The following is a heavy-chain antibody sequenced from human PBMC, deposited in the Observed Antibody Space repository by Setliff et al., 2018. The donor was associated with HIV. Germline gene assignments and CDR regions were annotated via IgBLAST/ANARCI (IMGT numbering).Heavy chain of an antibody. Sequence: KASGGTFSSYASSWVRQAPGQGLERMGGISPIYGTANYAQKFQGRGTITTDESTSTAYMDLSSLRSEDTAVYYCARDSGVSSGWKNWFDSWGQGTLVTVSS. V-gene: IGHV1-69*05. D-gene: IGHD6-19*01. J-gene: IGHJ5*01. CDR1: GGTFSSYA. CDR2: ISPIYGTA. CDR3: ARDSGVSSGWKNWFDS.